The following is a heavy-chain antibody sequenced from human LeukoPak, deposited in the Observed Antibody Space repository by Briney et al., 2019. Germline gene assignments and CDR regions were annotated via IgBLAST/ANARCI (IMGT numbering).Heavy chain of an antibody. CDR2: ISDSSSTI. D-gene: IGHD2-21*01. CDR1: GFTFSDYS. J-gene: IGHJ4*02. V-gene: IGHV3-48*04. Sequence: GGSLRLSCAASGFTFSDYSMNWVRQAPGKGLEWVSYISDSSSTIYYADSVKGRFTISRDNAKNSLYLQMNSLRAEDTAVYYCARDRANIVVVSASEYWGQGTLVTVSS. CDR3: ARDRANIVVVSASEY.